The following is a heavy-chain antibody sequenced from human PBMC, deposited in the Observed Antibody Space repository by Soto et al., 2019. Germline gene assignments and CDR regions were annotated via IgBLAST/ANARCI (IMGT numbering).Heavy chain of an antibody. CDR2: ISYDGSET. V-gene: IGHV3-30*18. Sequence: QVQLVESGGGVVQPGTSLRLSCAASGFAFSGYAIHWVRQAPGKGLEWVAVISYDGSETYYADSVKGRFTISRDNSQNTLYQQMKSLRPEDTGVYYCAKSPIGVLAFAATVTQMDYWGQGTPVTVSS. CDR1: GFAFSGYA. CDR3: AKSPIGVLAFAATVTQMDY. D-gene: IGHD2-15*01. J-gene: IGHJ4*02.